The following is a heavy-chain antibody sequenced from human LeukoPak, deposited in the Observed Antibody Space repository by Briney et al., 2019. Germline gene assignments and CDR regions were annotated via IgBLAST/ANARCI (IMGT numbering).Heavy chain of an antibody. J-gene: IGHJ4*02. CDR3: AKAGSYCGDNCYSIFNH. V-gene: IGHV3-23*01. D-gene: IGHD2-21*02. CDR1: VFTFSTCP. Sequence: PGGSLRLSCAPSVFTFSTCPMSWVRQAPGKGLEWVSAICGSSDRTYSADSVKGRFIISRDNTGNMLYLQMNSLRDEDTAVYYCAKAGSYCGDNCYSIFNHWGQGTLVTVSS. CDR2: ICGSSDRT.